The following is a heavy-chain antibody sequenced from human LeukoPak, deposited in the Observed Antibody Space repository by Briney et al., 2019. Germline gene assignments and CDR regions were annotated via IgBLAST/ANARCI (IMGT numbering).Heavy chain of an antibody. CDR2: ISSAGTT. J-gene: IGHJ6*02. V-gene: IGHV4-39*01. Sequence: SETLSLTCTVSGVSINSGTYLWGWIRQPPGKGLEWIGSISSAGTTYYNPSLKSRLTISADTSKNHFSLNLSSVTAADTAVYFCARHADRGRNNYYGMDVWGQGTTVTVSS. CDR1: GVSINSGTYL. D-gene: IGHD1-26*01. CDR3: ARHADRGRNNYYGMDV.